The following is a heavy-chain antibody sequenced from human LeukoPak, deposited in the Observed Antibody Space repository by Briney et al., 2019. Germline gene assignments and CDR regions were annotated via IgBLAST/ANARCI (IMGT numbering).Heavy chain of an antibody. CDR3: VRYRDAVQTMGSNFDY. D-gene: IGHD5-24*01. J-gene: IGHJ4*02. Sequence: GGSLSLSCEGSGFIFSNYFMTWVRQAPGKGLEWVANVGPDGNEKNYVNSVNGRFTISKDIPRNLLYLGMNNLRAEDTAVYYCVRYRDAVQTMGSNFDYWGQGALVTVSS. V-gene: IGHV3-7*01. CDR2: VGPDGNEK. CDR1: GFIFSNYF.